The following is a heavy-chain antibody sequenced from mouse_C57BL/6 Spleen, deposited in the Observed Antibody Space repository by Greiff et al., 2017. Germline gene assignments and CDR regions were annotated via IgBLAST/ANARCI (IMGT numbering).Heavy chain of an antibody. D-gene: IGHD1-1*01. CDR1: GYTFTSYW. CDR3: ARRGVVASFDY. CDR2: IHPNSGST. J-gene: IGHJ2*01. V-gene: IGHV1-64*01. Sequence: QVQLQQPGAELVKPGASVKLSCKASGYTFTSYWMHWVKQRPGQGLEWIGMIHPNSGSTNYNEKFKSKATLTVDKSSSTAYMQLSSLASEDSAVDYCARRGVVASFDYWGQGTTLTVSS.